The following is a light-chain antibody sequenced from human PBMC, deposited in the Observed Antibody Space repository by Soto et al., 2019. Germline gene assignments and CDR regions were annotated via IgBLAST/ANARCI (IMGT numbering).Light chain of an antibody. CDR2: EVS. V-gene: IGLV2-14*01. CDR3: SSYTSSDTYV. Sequence: QSVLTQPASLSVSPGQSITISCTGTSSDVGGYNYVSWYQQHPGEAPKLMIYEVSNQPSGVSNRFSGSKSGNTASLTISGLKAEDEADYYCSSYTSSDTYVFGTGTKVTVL. CDR1: SSDVGGYNY. J-gene: IGLJ1*01.